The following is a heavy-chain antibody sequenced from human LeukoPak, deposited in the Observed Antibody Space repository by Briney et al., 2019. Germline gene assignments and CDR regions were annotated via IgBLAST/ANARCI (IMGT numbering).Heavy chain of an antibody. V-gene: IGHV4-59*12. D-gene: IGHD6-19*01. CDR3: ARLGGWSRDY. J-gene: IGHJ4*02. CDR2: IYYSGST. CDR1: GGSISSYY. Sequence: PSETLSLTCTVSGGSISSYYWSSIRQPPGKGLEWIGYIYYSGSTNYNPSLKSRVTISVDTSKNQFSLKLSSVTAADTAVYYCARLGGWSRDYWGQGTLVTVSS.